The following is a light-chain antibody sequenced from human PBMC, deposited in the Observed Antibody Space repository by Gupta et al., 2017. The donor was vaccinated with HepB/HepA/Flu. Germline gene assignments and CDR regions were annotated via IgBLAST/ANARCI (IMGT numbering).Light chain of an antibody. V-gene: IGKV1-9*01. Sequence: DIQLTQSPSFLSASVGDRVTITCRASQGIDTYLAWYQQKPGKVPKLLIYAASTLQSGVPSRFSGSGSGTEFILTISSLQPEDSASYYCQQLNTYPITFGQGTRLEIK. CDR2: AAS. CDR3: QQLNTYPIT. J-gene: IGKJ5*01. CDR1: QGIDTY.